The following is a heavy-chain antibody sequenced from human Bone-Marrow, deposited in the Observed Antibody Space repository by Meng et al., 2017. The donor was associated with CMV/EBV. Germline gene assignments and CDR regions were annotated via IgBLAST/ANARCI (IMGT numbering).Heavy chain of an antibody. CDR1: GFTFNTYW. Sequence: GGSLRLSCAASGFTFNTYWMHWVRQAPGKGLVWVSRITSDGSSTTYADSVKGRFTISRDNAKNTLYLQMNSLGAEDTAVYYCARDAPEYGGNSLSYWGQGTLVTVSS. D-gene: IGHD4-23*01. CDR3: ARDAPEYGGNSLSY. CDR2: ITSDGSST. J-gene: IGHJ4*02. V-gene: IGHV3-74*01.